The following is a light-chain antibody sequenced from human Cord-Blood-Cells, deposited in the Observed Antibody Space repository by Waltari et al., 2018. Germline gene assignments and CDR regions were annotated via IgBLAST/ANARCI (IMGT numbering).Light chain of an antibody. V-gene: IGLV3-19*01. CDR2: GKN. CDR1: SLRSYY. Sequence: SSELTQDPAVSVALGQTARITCQGDSLRSYYASWYQQKPGQAPVLVIYGKNNRPSGIPDRFSGSSSGNTASLTITGAQAEDEADYYCNSRDSSGNHLRVIFGGGTKLTVL. CDR3: NSRDSSGNHLRVI. J-gene: IGLJ2*01.